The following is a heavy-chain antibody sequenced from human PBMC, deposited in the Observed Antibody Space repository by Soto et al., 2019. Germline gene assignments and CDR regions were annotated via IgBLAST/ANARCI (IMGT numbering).Heavy chain of an antibody. CDR3: VTRTVADNGTSDF. D-gene: IGHD2-8*02. J-gene: IGHJ4*02. V-gene: IGHV4-39*01. Sequence: AETLSLTCIVSGGSIRRSDSYCVCMGQPPGGPLEWIGSVYDSGSTYYNPSLKSRVTIGVDTSKNLFSLMLTSVTAADTAVYFCVTRTVADNGTSDFWGQGILVTVSS. CDR2: VYDSGST. CDR1: GGSIRRSDSY.